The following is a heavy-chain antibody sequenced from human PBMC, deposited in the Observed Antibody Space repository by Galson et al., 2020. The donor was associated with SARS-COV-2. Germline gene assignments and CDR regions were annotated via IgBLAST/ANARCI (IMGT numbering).Heavy chain of an antibody. Sequence: GGSLRLSCAASGFTFRNYFMTWVRQAPGKGLEWVSSISDSGVSTYHADSVKGRFTVSRDNSKNTFYLQLNSLRAEDTAIYYCAKDRGGSGRYVDLDYWGQGTLVTVSS. V-gene: IGHV3-23*01. J-gene: IGHJ4*02. CDR1: GFTFRNYF. CDR2: ISDSGVST. CDR3: AKDRGGSGRYVDLDY. D-gene: IGHD6-19*01.